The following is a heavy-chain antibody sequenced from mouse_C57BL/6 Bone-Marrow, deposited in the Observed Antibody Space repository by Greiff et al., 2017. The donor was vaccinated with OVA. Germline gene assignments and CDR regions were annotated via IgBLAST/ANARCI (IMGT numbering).Heavy chain of an antibody. V-gene: IGHV1-81*01. CDR1: GYTFTSYG. Sequence: VKLMESGAELARPGASVKLSCKASGYTFTSYGISWVKQRTGQGLEWIGEIYPRSGNTYYNEKFKGKATLTADKSSSTAYMELRSLTSEDSSVYFCARGPFYPGCYWGQGTTLTVSA. CDR3: ARGPFYPGCY. CDR2: IYPRSGNT. D-gene: IGHD1-1*01. J-gene: IGHJ2*01.